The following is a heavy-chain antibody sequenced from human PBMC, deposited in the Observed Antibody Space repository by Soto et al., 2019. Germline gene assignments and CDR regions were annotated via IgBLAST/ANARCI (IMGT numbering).Heavy chain of an antibody. D-gene: IGHD3-3*01. V-gene: IGHV1-2*02. CDR1: GYPVTAYY. J-gene: IGHJ3*02. CDR2: INPATGAA. Sequence: QLHLVQSGAVVKKPGASVTVSCSASGYPVTAYYMHWVRQAPGRGLEWMGGINPATGAAKYTQTFRGRVTLDRDTSTSTVCMELSGLTSEDTAVFYCARGGGVGVAGSAAFDMWGQGTLVTVSS. CDR3: ARGGGVGVAGSAAFDM.